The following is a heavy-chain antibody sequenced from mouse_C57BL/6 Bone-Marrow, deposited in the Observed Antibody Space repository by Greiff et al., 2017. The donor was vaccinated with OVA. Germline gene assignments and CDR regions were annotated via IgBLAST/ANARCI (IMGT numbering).Heavy chain of an antibody. J-gene: IGHJ4*01. CDR2: ISYDGSN. Sequence: EVQLQQSGPGLVKPSQSLSLTCSVTGYSITSGYYWNWIRQFPGNKLEWMGYISYDGSNNYNPSLKNRISITRDTSKNQFFLKLNSVTTEDTATYYCARVYYDCDAAMDYWGQGTSVTVSS. D-gene: IGHD2-4*01. V-gene: IGHV3-6*01. CDR3: ARVYYDCDAAMDY. CDR1: GYSITSGYY.